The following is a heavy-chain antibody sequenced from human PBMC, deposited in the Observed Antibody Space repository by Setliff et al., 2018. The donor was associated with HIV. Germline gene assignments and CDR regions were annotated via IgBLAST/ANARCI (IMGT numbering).Heavy chain of an antibody. CDR1: GFTFSSYW. CDR3: ARDANWERGSHYFDY. CDR2: IKQDGSEK. V-gene: IGHV3-7*01. D-gene: IGHD7-27*01. Sequence: GGSLRLSCAASGFTFSSYWMSWVRQAPGKGLEWVANIKQDGSEKYYVDSVKGRFTISRDNAKNSLYLQMNSLRAEGTAVYYCARDANWERGSHYFDYWGQGTLVTVSS. J-gene: IGHJ4*02.